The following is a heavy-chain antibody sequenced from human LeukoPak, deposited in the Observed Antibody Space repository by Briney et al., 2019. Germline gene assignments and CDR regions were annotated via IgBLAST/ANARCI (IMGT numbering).Heavy chain of an antibody. CDR2: IYTSGST. J-gene: IGHJ4*02. V-gene: IGHV4-61*02. CDR1: GGSISSGSYY. CDR3: ARDMEGYCSSTSCPPGDY. Sequence: SETLSLTCTVSGGSISSGSYYWSWIRQPAGKGLEWIGRIYTSGSTNYNPSLKSRVTISVDTSKNQFSLKLSSVTAADTAVYYCARDMEGYCSSTSCPPGDYWGQGTLVTVSS. D-gene: IGHD2-2*01.